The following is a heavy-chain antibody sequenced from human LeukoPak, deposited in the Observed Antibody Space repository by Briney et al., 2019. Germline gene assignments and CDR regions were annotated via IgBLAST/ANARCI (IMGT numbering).Heavy chain of an antibody. J-gene: IGHJ3*02. CDR2: IYTGGST. V-gene: IGHV3-53*01. CDR1: GLTVSSNY. Sequence: GGSLRLSCAASGLTVSSNYMSWVRQAPGKGLEWVSVIYTGGSTFYADSVKGRFTISRDNSKNTLYLQMNSLRAEDTAVYYCAKDKLELTGGWSYLYDAFDIWGQGTMVTVSS. CDR3: AKDKLELTGGWSYLYDAFDI. D-gene: IGHD1-26*01.